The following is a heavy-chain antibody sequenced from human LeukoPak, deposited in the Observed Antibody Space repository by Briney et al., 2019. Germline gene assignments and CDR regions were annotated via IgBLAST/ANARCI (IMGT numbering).Heavy chain of an antibody. CDR2: IYTSGST. CDR1: GGSISSYY. Sequence: SETLSLTCTVPGGSISSYYWSWIRQPAGKGLEWIGRIYTSGSTNYNPSLKSRVTMSVDTSKNQFSLKLSSVTAADTAVYYCARDAYCSGGSCFDYWGQGTLVTVSS. J-gene: IGHJ4*02. V-gene: IGHV4-4*07. D-gene: IGHD2-15*01. CDR3: ARDAYCSGGSCFDY.